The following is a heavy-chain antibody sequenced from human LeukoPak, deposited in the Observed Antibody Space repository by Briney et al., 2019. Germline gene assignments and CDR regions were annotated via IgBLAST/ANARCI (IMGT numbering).Heavy chain of an antibody. CDR1: GYSISSGYY. Sequence: SETLSLTCTVSGYSISSGYYWGWIRQPPGKGLEWIGSIYHSGSTYYNPSLKSRVTVSVDTSKKQCSLKLSSVTAADTAVYYCARDDYVDYWGQGTLVTVSS. J-gene: IGHJ4*02. CDR2: IYHSGST. D-gene: IGHD4/OR15-4a*01. V-gene: IGHV4-38-2*02. CDR3: ARDDYVDY.